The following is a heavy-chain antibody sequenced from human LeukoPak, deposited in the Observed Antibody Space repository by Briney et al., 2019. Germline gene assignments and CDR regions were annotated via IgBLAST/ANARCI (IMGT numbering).Heavy chain of an antibody. CDR2: MNPNSGNT. Sequence: ASVKVSCKASGYTFTSYDINWVRQATGQGLEWMGWMNPNSGNTGYAQKFQGRVTMTRNTSISTAYMELSSLRSEDTAVYYCARERAHYYDSSGYYGYWGQGTLVTVSS. CDR1: GYTFTSYD. J-gene: IGHJ4*02. D-gene: IGHD3-22*01. V-gene: IGHV1-8*01. CDR3: ARERAHYYDSSGYYGY.